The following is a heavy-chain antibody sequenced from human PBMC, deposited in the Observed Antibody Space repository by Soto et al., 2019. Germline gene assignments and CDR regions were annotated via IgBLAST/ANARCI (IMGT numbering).Heavy chain of an antibody. CDR3: AKETGYSSSWEKIDY. D-gene: IGHD6-13*01. Sequence: GGSLRLSCAASGFTFSSYAMSWVRQAPGKGLEWVSAISGSGGSTYYADSVKGRFTISRDNSKNTLYLQINSLRAEDTAVYYCAKETGYSSSWEKIDYWGQGTLVTVSS. CDR2: ISGSGGST. CDR1: GFTFSSYA. V-gene: IGHV3-23*01. J-gene: IGHJ4*02.